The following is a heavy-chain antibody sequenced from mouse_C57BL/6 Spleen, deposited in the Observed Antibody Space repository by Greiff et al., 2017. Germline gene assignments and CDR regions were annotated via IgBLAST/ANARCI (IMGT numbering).Heavy chain of an antibody. CDR3: ARALRTGSFDY. Sequence: VHLVESGTELVKPGASVKLSCKASGYTFTSYWMHWVKQRPGQGLEWIGNINPSNGGTNYNEKFKSKATLTVDKSSSTAYMQLSSLTSEDSAVYYCARALRTGSFDYWGQGTTLTVSS. CDR2: INPSNGGT. V-gene: IGHV1-53*01. D-gene: IGHD4-1*01. CDR1: GYTFTSYW. J-gene: IGHJ2*01.